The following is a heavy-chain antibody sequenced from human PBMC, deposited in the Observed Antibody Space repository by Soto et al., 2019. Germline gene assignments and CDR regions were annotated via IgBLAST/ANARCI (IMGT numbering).Heavy chain of an antibody. CDR3: ESQRRLRGAYSSSWYWFDP. Sequence: VQLVQSGAEVKKPGSSVKVSCKASGGTFSSYAISWVRQAPGQGLEWMGGIIPIFGTANYAQKFQGSVTITADESTSTADMELSSLRSDDTAVYYCESQRRLRGAYSSSWYWFDPWGQGTLVTVSS. CDR2: IIPIFGTA. J-gene: IGHJ5*02. V-gene: IGHV1-69*01. D-gene: IGHD6-13*01. CDR1: GGTFSSYA.